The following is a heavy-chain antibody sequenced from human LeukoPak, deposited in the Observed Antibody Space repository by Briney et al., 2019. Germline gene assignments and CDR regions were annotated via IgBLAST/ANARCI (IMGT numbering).Heavy chain of an antibody. Sequence: SETLSLTCTVSGGSISSGSYYWSWIRQPAGKGLEWIGRIYTSGSTNYNPSLKSRVTISVDTSKNQFSLKLSSVTAADTAVYYCARSTYYYGSGNWFDPWGQGTLVTVSS. CDR2: IYTSGST. CDR3: ARSTYYYGSGNWFDP. J-gene: IGHJ5*02. D-gene: IGHD3-10*01. V-gene: IGHV4-61*02. CDR1: GGSISSGSYY.